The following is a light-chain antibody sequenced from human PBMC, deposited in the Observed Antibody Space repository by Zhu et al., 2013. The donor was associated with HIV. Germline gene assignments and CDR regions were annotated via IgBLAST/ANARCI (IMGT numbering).Light chain of an antibody. CDR2: MTS. J-gene: IGKJ1*01. CDR1: QSLHHDNGNHY. CDR3: MQGRQTPAT. Sequence: DIVMTQSPLSLPVSPGEPASIACKSSQSLHHDNGNHYLDWYLQRPGQSPQLLIYMTSTRASGVPDRFSGSGSGTDFTLRISRVEAEDVGTYYCMQGRQTPATFGQGTKGGNQT. V-gene: IGKV2-28*01.